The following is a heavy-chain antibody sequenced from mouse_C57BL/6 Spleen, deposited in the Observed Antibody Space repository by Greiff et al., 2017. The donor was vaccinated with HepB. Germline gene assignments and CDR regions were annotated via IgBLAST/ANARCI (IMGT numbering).Heavy chain of an antibody. D-gene: IGHD2-2*01. CDR2: IYPGSGST. J-gene: IGHJ3*01. Sequence: VQLQQSGAELVKPGASVKMSCKASGYTFTSYWITWVKQRPGQGLEWIGDIYPGSGSTNYNEKFKSKATLTVDTSSSTAYMQLSSLTSEDSAVYYCARPPIYYGYDGFAYWGQRTLVTVSA. V-gene: IGHV1-55*01. CDR1: GYTFTSYW. CDR3: ARPPIYYGYDGFAY.